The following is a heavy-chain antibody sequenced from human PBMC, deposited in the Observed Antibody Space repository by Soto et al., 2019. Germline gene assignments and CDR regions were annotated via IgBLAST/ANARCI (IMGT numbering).Heavy chain of an antibody. CDR1: GGSISSYY. V-gene: IGHV4-59*01. D-gene: IGHD2-15*01. CDR3: ARDNRGYSGKQLDY. J-gene: IGHJ4*02. Sequence: PSETLSLTCTVSGGSISSYYWSWIRQPPGKGLEWIGYIYYSGSTTYNPSLKSRLTISVDTSKNQFSLKLSSVTAADTAVYYCARDNRGYSGKQLDYWGQGTLVTVSS. CDR2: IYYSGST.